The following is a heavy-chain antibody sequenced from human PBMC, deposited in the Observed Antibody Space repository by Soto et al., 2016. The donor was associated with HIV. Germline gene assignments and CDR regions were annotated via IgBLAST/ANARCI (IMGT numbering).Heavy chain of an antibody. CDR1: GGSFSGYY. J-gene: IGHJ6*03. CDR3: ARLKAYMDEYYYYYMDV. D-gene: IGHD3-16*01. V-gene: IGHV4-34*01. CDR2: INHSGST. Sequence: QVQLQQWGAGLLKPSETLSLTCAVYGGSFSGYYWSWIRQPPGKGLEWIGEINHSGSTNYNPSLKSRVTISVDTSKNQFSLKLSSVTAADTAVYYCARLKAYMDEYYYYYMDVWGQRDHGHRLL.